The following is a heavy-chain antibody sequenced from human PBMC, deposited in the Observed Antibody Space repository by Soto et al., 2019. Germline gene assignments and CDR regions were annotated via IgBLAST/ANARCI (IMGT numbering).Heavy chain of an antibody. CDR1: GYTFTSYG. CDR3: ARAPPRDRVYYYYGMDV. Sequence: ASVKVSCKASGYTFTSYGISWVRQAPGQGLEWMGWISAYNGNTNYAQKLQGRVTMTTDTSTSTAYMELRSLRSDDTAVYYCARAPPRDRVYYYYGMDVWGQGTTVTVSS. CDR2: ISAYNGNT. V-gene: IGHV1-18*01. J-gene: IGHJ6*02.